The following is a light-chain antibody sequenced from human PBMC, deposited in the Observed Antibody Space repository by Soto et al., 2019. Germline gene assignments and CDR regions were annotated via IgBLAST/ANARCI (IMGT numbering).Light chain of an antibody. Sequence: IPMTQSPSTLSASVGDRVTITCRASQNINTWLAWYQQKPGKAPKLLMHKASILETGVPSRFSGSGSGTDFTLTISSLQPDDFATYYCQQYDSLSAFGQGTKVEIK. CDR3: QQYDSLSA. CDR2: KAS. CDR1: QNINTW. V-gene: IGKV1-5*03. J-gene: IGKJ1*01.